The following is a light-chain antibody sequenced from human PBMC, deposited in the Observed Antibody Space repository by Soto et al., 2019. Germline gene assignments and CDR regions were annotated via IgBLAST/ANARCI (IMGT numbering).Light chain of an antibody. Sequence: QSALTQPASVSGSPGQTITISCTGTSSDVGRYNLVSWYQQHPGKAPKLMIFEDNERPSGVSNRFSGSKSANTASLTIAGLQTEDEAHYYCCSYAGGASVVFGGRTKLTVL. J-gene: IGLJ2*01. CDR3: CSYAGGASVV. V-gene: IGLV2-23*01. CDR2: EDN. CDR1: SSDVGRYNL.